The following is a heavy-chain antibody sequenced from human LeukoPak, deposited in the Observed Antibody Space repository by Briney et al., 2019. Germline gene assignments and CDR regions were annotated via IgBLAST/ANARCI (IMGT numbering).Heavy chain of an antibody. CDR2: INPDSGVT. CDR3: ARGFVWLEYYFDY. J-gene: IGHJ4*02. V-gene: IGHV1-2*02. D-gene: IGHD5-24*01. Sequence: ASVKVSCKASGYTFTGYYIHWVRQAPGQGLEWMGWINPDSGVTNYAQKFQGRVTMTRDTSISTAYMELSRLRSDDTAVYHCARGFVWLEYYFDYWGQGTLVTVSS. CDR1: GYTFTGYY.